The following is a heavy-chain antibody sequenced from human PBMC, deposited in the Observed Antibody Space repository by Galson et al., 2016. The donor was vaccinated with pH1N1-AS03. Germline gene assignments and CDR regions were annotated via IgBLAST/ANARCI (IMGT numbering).Heavy chain of an antibody. CDR1: GFTFSSHG. Sequence: SLRLSCAASGFTFSSHGMHWVRQTPGKGLEWVAVIWHDGSEKYYADSVKGRFTISRDNSKNTLYLQMNSLRAEDTAVYYCARDRHDYDYIWGTYRYDWYFDLWGRGTLVTVSS. CDR2: IWHDGSEK. J-gene: IGHJ2*01. CDR3: ARDRHDYDYIWGTYRYDWYFDL. V-gene: IGHV3-33*01. D-gene: IGHD3-16*02.